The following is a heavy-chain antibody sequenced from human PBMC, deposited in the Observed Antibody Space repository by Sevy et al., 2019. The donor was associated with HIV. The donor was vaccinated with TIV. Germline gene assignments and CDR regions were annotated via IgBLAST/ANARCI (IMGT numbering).Heavy chain of an antibody. J-gene: IGHJ4*02. CDR1: GASISSSGYY. V-gene: IGHV4-39*01. CDR3: VGPKLTYTNGWHYFDY. CDR2: INYSGIT. D-gene: IGHD6-25*01. Sequence: SETLSLTCTVSGASISSSGYYWGWIRQPPGKGLEWIASINYSGITFYNPSLKSRVTISADTSKNQFSLRLSSVTAADSSIYFCVGPKLTYTNGWHYFDYRGQGTVVTVSS.